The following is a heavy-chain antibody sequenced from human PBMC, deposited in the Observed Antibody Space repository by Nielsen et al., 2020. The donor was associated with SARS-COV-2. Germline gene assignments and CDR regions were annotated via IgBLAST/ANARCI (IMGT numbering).Heavy chain of an antibody. Sequence: GSLRLSCAASGFTFSDYSMNWVRQAPGKGLEWVSSISTTATYIYYADSVKGRFTISRDNSKNTLYLQMNSLRAEDTAVYYCAKDGGDDSSGYYVGGFDYWGQGTLVTVSS. CDR3: AKDGGDDSSGYYVGGFDY. V-gene: IGHV3-21*04. J-gene: IGHJ4*02. CDR1: GFTFSDYS. D-gene: IGHD3-22*01. CDR2: ISTTATYI.